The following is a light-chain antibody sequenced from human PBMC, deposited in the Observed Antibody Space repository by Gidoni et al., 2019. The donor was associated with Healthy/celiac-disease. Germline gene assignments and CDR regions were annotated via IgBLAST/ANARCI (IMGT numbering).Light chain of an antibody. J-gene: IGKJ1*01. CDR3: QQYGSSPWT. V-gene: IGKV3-20*01. CDR1: QSVSSSY. CDR2: GAS. Sequence: EIVLTQSPGTLSLSPGERATLSCRASQSVSSSYVAWYQQKPGQAPRLLIYGASSRATGIPDSFSGSGSGTDFTLTISRLEPEDFAVYYCQQYGSSPWTFGQGTKVEIK.